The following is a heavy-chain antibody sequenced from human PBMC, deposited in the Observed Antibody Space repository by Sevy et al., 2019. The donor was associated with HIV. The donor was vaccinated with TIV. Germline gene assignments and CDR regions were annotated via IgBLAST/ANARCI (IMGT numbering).Heavy chain of an antibody. CDR2: ISYDGSNK. Sequence: GGSLRLSCAASGFTFSSYAMHWVRQAPGKGLEWVAVISYDGSNKYYADSVKGRFTISRDNSKNTLYLQMNSLRAEDTAVYYCARGRVVMNYFDYLGQGTLVTVSS. CDR3: ARGRVVMNYFDY. CDR1: GFTFSSYA. V-gene: IGHV3-30-3*01. J-gene: IGHJ4*02. D-gene: IGHD3-22*01.